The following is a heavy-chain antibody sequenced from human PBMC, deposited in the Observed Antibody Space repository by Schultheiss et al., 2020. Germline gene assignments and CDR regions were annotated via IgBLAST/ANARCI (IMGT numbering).Heavy chain of an antibody. CDR2: ISGSGGST. D-gene: IGHD3-16*02. CDR3: AKPPTGSYRDYYYYDMDV. J-gene: IGHJ6*02. V-gene: IGHV3-23*01. Sequence: GGSLRLSCAASRFVFRRYGLNWVRQAPGKGLEWVSAISGSGGSTYYADSVKGRFTISRDNSKNTLYLQMNSLRAEDTAVYYCAKPPTGSYRDYYYYDMDVWGQGTTVTGSS. CDR1: RFVFRRYG.